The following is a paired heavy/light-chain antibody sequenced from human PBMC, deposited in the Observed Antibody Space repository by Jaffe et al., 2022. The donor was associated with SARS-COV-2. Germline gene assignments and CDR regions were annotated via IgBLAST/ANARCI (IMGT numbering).Heavy chain of an antibody. CDR2: IYYSGST. D-gene: IGHD2-2*01. CDR3: AKAPHRNLNCSSTSCPPAVGYYYGMDV. J-gene: IGHJ6*02. Sequence: QLQLQESGPGLVKPSETLSLTCTVSGGSISSSSYYWGWIRQPPGKGLEWIGSIYYSGSTYYNPSLKSRVTISVDTSKNQFSLKLSSVTAADTAVYYCAKAPHRNLNCSSTSCPPAVGYYYGMDVWGQGTTVTVSS. V-gene: IGHV4-39*01. CDR1: GGSISSSSYY.
Light chain of an antibody. V-gene: IGKV3-15*01. CDR2: GAS. J-gene: IGKJ1*01. CDR1: QSVSSN. CDR3: QQYNNWRWT. Sequence: EIVMTQSPATLSVSPGERATLSCRASQSVSSNLAWYQQKPGQAPRLLIYGASTRATGIPARFSGSGSGTEFTLTISSLQSEDFAVYYCQQYNNWRWTFGQGTKVEIK.